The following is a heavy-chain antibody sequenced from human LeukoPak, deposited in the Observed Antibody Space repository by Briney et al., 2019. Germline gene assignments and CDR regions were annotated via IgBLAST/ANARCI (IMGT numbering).Heavy chain of an antibody. CDR1: GFTFSSYG. J-gene: IGHJ4*02. CDR2: IRYDGSNK. CDR3: AKVEGDYYDSSGYSDY. Sequence: GGSLRLSCAASGFTFSSYGMHWVRQAPGKGLEWVAFIRYDGSNKYYADSVKGRFTISRDNSKNTLYLQMNSLRAEDTAVYYCAKVEGDYYDSSGYSDYWGQGTLVTVSS. V-gene: IGHV3-30*02. D-gene: IGHD3-22*01.